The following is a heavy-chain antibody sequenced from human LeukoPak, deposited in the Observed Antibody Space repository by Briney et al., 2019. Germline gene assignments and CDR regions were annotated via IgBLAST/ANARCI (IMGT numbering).Heavy chain of an antibody. Sequence: PGGSLRLSCTASGFTFGDYAMSWFRQAPGKGLEWVGFIRSKAYGGTTEYAASVKGRFTISRDDSKSIAYLQMNSLKTEDTAVYYCTRADWRDHLHAFDIWGQGTMVTVSS. CDR1: GFTFGDYA. J-gene: IGHJ3*02. CDR2: IRSKAYGGTT. CDR3: TRADWRDHLHAFDI. D-gene: IGHD3-9*01. V-gene: IGHV3-49*03.